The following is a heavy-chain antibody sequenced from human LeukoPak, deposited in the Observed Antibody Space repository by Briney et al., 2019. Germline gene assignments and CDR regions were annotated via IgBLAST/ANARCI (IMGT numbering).Heavy chain of an antibody. CDR1: GFTFSSYS. CDR2: ISSSSSYI. V-gene: IGHV3-21*04. D-gene: IGHD6-13*01. Sequence: GGSLRLSCAASGFTFSSYSMNWVRQAPGKGLEWVSSISSSSSYIYYADSVKGRFTISRDNSKNTLYLQMNSLRAEDTAVYYCAVPPSSSWYYFDYWGQGTLVTVSS. J-gene: IGHJ4*02. CDR3: AVPPSSSWYYFDY.